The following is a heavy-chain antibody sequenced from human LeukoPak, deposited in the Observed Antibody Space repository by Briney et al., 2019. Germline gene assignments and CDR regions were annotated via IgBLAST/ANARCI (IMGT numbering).Heavy chain of an antibody. CDR2: IYPGDSDT. J-gene: IGHJ5*02. Sequence: PGESLKISFKGSGYRFTSYWIGWVRPMPGKGLEWMGIIYPGDSDTRYSPSFQGQVTISADKSISTAYLQCSSLKASDTAMYYCARHGPLHCGGDCYSWWFDPWGQGTLVTLSS. CDR1: GYRFTSYW. CDR3: ARHGPLHCGGDCYSWWFDP. V-gene: IGHV5-51*01. D-gene: IGHD2-21*02.